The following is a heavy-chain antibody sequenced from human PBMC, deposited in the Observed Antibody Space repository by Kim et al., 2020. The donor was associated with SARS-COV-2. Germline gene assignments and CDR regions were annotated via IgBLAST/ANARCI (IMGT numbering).Heavy chain of an antibody. D-gene: IGHD3-10*01. Sequence: SVKVSCKASGGTFSSYAISWVRQAPGQGLEWMGGIIPIFGTANYAQKFQGRVTITADESTSTAYMELSSLRSEDTAVYYCARDYYGSGWFDPWGQGTLVTVSS. CDR3: ARDYYGSGWFDP. CDR1: GGTFSSYA. J-gene: IGHJ5*02. CDR2: IIPIFGTA. V-gene: IGHV1-69*13.